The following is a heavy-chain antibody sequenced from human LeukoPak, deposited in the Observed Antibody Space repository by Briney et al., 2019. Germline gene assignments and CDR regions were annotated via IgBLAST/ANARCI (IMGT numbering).Heavy chain of an antibody. CDR2: IDYSGST. Sequence: SETLSLTCTVSGGSISSSHNYWAWIRQPPGKWLEWIGNIDYSGSTYYNPSLKSRVTISIDTSKSHFSLKLSSVTAADTAVYYCARQSGSHWFVPSIDYWGQGTLVTVSS. V-gene: IGHV4-39*01. CDR3: ARQSGSHWFVPSIDY. CDR1: GGSISSSHNY. D-gene: IGHD1-26*01. J-gene: IGHJ4*02.